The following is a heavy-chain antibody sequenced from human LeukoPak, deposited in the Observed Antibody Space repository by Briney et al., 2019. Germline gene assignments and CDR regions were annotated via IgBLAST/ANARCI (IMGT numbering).Heavy chain of an antibody. V-gene: IGHV5-51*01. CDR1: GYSFTSYW. CDR2: IYPGDSDT. D-gene: IGHD5-24*01. Sequence: GESLKISCKGSGYSFTSYWIGWVRQMPGKGLEWMGIIYPGDSDTRYSPSFQGQVTISADKSISTAYLQWSSLKASDTAMYYCARLKDPVEMATISSVSAFDIWGQGTMVTVSS. CDR3: ARLKDPVEMATISSVSAFDI. J-gene: IGHJ3*02.